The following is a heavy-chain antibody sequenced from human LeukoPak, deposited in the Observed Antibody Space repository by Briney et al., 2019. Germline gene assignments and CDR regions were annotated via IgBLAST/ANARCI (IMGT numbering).Heavy chain of an antibody. CDR3: ASSSSGWYPYYYMDV. J-gene: IGHJ6*03. Sequence: GSLRLSCAASGFTFSDYWMSWVRQAPGKGLEWIGEINHSGSTNYNPSLKSRVTISVDTSKNQFSLKLSSVTAADTAVYYCASSSSGWYPYYYMDVWGKGTTVTVSS. CDR1: GFTFSDYW. D-gene: IGHD6-19*01. V-gene: IGHV4-34*01. CDR2: INHSGST.